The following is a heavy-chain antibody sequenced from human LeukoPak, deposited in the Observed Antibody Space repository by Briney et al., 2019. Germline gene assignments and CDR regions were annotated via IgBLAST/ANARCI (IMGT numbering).Heavy chain of an antibody. CDR1: GGTFSSYA. V-gene: IGHV1-69*04. CDR3: ARVQVVPAAREFDP. D-gene: IGHD2-2*01. Sequence: GSSVKVSCKASGGTFSSYAISWVRQAPGQGLEWMGRIIPIPGIANYAQKFQGRVTITADKSTSTAYMELSSLRSEDTAVYYCARVQVVPAAREFDPWGQGTLVTVSS. CDR2: IIPIPGIA. J-gene: IGHJ5*02.